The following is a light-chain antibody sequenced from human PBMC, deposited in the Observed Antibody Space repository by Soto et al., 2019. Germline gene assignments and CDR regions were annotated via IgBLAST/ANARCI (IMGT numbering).Light chain of an antibody. J-gene: IGKJ4*01. V-gene: IGKV3-11*01. CDR1: QRVSSY. CDR2: DAS. Sequence: EIVLTQSPANLSLSPGERATLSCRASQRVSSYLACYQQKPGQAPRLLIYDASNRATGIPARFSGSGSGTGFTLTISTLETEDFAVYYCQQRLNWPLTFGGGTKVEIK. CDR3: QQRLNWPLT.